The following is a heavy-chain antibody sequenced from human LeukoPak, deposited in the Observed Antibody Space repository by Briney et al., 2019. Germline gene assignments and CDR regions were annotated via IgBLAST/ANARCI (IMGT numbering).Heavy chain of an antibody. D-gene: IGHD2-15*01. J-gene: IGHJ4*02. CDR3: ARDWGRYCSGGFCDVLGY. V-gene: IGHV3-48*03. CDR2: ISSSGSTI. Sequence: GGSLRLSCAVSGFTFSSYEMNWVRQAPGEGLEGVSYISSSGSTISYADSVKGRFTISRDNAKNSLYLQMNSLRAEDTAVYYCARDWGRYCSGGFCDVLGYWGQGTLVTVSS. CDR1: GFTFSSYE.